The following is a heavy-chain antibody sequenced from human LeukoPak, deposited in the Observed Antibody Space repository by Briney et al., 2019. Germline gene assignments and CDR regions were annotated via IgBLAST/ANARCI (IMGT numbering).Heavy chain of an antibody. D-gene: IGHD5-24*01. CDR2: ISGGGGTT. Sequence: PGGSLRLSCAASGFTFSSYGMSWVRQAPGKGLQWVSTISGGGGTTYYADSVKGRFTISRDNSKNTLYLQMNSLRAEDTALYYCAKGRRDGYNFDFDYWGQGTLVTVSS. CDR3: AKGRRDGYNFDFDY. V-gene: IGHV3-23*01. CDR1: GFTFSSYG. J-gene: IGHJ4*02.